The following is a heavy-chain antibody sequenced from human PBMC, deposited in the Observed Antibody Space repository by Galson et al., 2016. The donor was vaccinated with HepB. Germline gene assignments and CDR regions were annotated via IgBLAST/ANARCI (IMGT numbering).Heavy chain of an antibody. J-gene: IGHJ4*02. V-gene: IGHV3-7*04. CDR2: IKQDGSEE. CDR1: GFTLSSYW. D-gene: IGHD6-13*01. Sequence: SLRLSCAASGFTLSSYWMSWVRQAPGKGLEWVANIKQDGSEEYYVDSVKGRFTISRDNAKNSLYLHMSSLRAEDTALYYCTRTISATAGIDWGQGTLVTVSS. CDR3: TRTISATAGID.